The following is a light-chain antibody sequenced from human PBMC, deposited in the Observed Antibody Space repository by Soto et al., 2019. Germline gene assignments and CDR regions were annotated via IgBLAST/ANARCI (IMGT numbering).Light chain of an antibody. V-gene: IGLV2-8*01. J-gene: IGLJ1*01. CDR2: EVT. CDR3: SSYAGSNNLGV. CDR1: RSDVGAYNY. Sequence: QSVLTQPASVSGSPGQSIAISCTGTRSDVGAYNYVSWYQQHPGKAPKLMISEVTNRPSGVPDRFSGSKSGNTASLTVSGLQAEDEADYYCSSYAGSNNLGVFGTGTKVTVL.